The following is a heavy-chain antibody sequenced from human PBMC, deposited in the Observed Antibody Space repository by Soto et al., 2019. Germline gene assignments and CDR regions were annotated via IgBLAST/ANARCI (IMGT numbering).Heavy chain of an antibody. CDR2: VYYSGST. CDR1: GASISSSY. V-gene: IGHV4-59*01. Sequence: QVQLQESGPGLVKPSETLSLTCTVSGASISSSYWSWIRQSPEKGLEWIGYVYYSGSTNYNPSLKSRVTISVDTSKNQFSLKLSSVTAADTAVYYCARGYYDSSGQSNTFDIWGQGTMVTVSS. J-gene: IGHJ3*02. D-gene: IGHD3-22*01. CDR3: ARGYYDSSGQSNTFDI.